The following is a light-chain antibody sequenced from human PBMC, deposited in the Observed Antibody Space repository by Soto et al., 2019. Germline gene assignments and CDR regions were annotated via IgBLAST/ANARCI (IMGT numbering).Light chain of an antibody. V-gene: IGKV1-39*01. CDR2: AAS. J-gene: IGKJ1*01. Sequence: DIQMTQSPSSLSASVGDRVTITCRASQSISSYLNWYQQKPGKAPKLLIYAASSLQSGVPSRFSGSGSGTDFTLTIISLQPEDFATYYCQQSYSTPVTFGQVTKVEIK. CDR3: QQSYSTPVT. CDR1: QSISSY.